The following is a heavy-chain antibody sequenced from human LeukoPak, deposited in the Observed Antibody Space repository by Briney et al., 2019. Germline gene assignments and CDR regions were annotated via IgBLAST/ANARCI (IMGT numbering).Heavy chain of an antibody. CDR2: ISERGGST. V-gene: IGHV3-23*01. J-gene: IGHJ6*03. Sequence: GGSLRLSCVVSGISLSNYAMTWVRQAPGKGLEWVSYISERGGSTTYADSVKGRFTISRDNSKNTLYLQMNSLRAEDTAVYYCAKDTVNYDILGRTTSYMDVWGKGTTVTVSS. CDR1: GISLSNYA. D-gene: IGHD3-9*01. CDR3: AKDTVNYDILGRTTSYMDV.